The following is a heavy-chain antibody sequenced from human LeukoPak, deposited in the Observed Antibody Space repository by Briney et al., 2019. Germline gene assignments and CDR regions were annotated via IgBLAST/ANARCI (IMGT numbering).Heavy chain of an antibody. D-gene: IGHD3-9*01. V-gene: IGHV3-74*01. CDR1: GFSFSSSW. CDR3: ARATYYDILTGSRSYYFDY. J-gene: IGHJ4*02. CDR2: INSDGSST. Sequence: GGSLRLSCAASGFSFSSSWMHWVRQVPGKGLVWVSRINSDGSSTNYADSVKGRFTISRDNAKNSLYLQMNSLRAEDTAVYYCARATYYDILTGSRSYYFDYWGQGTLVTVSS.